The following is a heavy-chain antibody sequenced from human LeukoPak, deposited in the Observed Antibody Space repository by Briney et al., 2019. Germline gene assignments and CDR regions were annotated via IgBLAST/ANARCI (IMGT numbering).Heavy chain of an antibody. V-gene: IGHV3-21*01. Sequence: KPGGSLRLSCAASGFTFSSYSMNWVRQAPGKGLEWVSSISSSSSYIYYADSVKGRFTISRDSAKNSLYLQMNSLRAEDTAVYCCARRGVIGSCYDYWGQGTLVTVSS. CDR3: ARRGVIGSCYDY. J-gene: IGHJ4*02. CDR2: ISSSSSYI. CDR1: GFTFSSYS. D-gene: IGHD2-15*01.